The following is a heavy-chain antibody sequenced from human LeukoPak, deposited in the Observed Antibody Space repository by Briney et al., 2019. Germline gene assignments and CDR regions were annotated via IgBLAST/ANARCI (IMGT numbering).Heavy chain of an antibody. D-gene: IGHD3-10*01. J-gene: IGHJ6*02. CDR2: IYYSGST. CDR3: ARGITMVRAPRGYCGMDV. V-gene: IGHV4-59*01. Sequence: SETLSLTCTVSGGSISSYYWSWIRQPPGKGLEWIGYIYYSGSTNYNPSLKSRVTISVDTSKNQFSLKLSSVTAADTAVYYRARGITMVRAPRGYCGMDVWGQGTTVTVS. CDR1: GGSISSYY.